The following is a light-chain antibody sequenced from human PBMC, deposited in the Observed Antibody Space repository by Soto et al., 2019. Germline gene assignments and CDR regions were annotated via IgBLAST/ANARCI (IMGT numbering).Light chain of an antibody. CDR3: QQYNSYSWT. J-gene: IGKJ1*01. CDR2: KAS. Sequence: DIQMTQSPSTLSASVGDRVTITCRASQSISSRLAWYQQKSGKAPKLLIYKASSLESGVPSRFSGSGSGTEFTLTISSLQPDDFATYYCQQYNSYSWTFGQGTKVDIK. V-gene: IGKV1-5*03. CDR1: QSISSR.